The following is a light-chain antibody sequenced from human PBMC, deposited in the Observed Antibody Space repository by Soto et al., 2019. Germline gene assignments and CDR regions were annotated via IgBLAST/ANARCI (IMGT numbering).Light chain of an antibody. CDR2: GAS. J-gene: IGKJ1*01. Sequence: EVVMTQSPDTLSVSPGERATLSCRASQRVGSNLAWYQQKLGQAPRLLIYGASTRATDIPPRFSASGSGTEFTLTISSLQPEYFAIYYCQQYNNGPRTFGQGTKVDIK. CDR3: QQYNNGPRT. V-gene: IGKV3-15*01. CDR1: QRVGSN.